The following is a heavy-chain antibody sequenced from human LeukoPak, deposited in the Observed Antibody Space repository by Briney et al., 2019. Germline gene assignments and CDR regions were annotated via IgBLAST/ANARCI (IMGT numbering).Heavy chain of an antibody. CDR1: GFTFSSYA. Sequence: GGSLRLSCAASGFTFSSYAMDWVRQAPGKGLEYVSAISSNGGSTYYANSVKGRFTISRDNSKNTLYLQMGSLRAEDMAVYYCAREAYQLRYALDYWGQGTLVTVSS. J-gene: IGHJ4*02. CDR3: AREAYQLRYALDY. V-gene: IGHV3-64*01. CDR2: ISSNGGST. D-gene: IGHD2-2*02.